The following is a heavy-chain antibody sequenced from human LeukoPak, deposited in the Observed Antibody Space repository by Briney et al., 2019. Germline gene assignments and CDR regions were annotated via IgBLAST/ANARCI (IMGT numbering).Heavy chain of an antibody. CDR2: ISSSSSYI. J-gene: IGHJ6*02. CDR1: RFIFSDYP. D-gene: IGHD5-18*01. Sequence: GGSLRLSCAVSRFIFSDYPMNWVRQAPGKGLEWVSSISSSSSYIYYADSVKGRFTISRDNAKNSLYLQMNSLRAEDTAVYYCAREDSHYYYGMDVWGQGTTVTVSS. V-gene: IGHV3-21*01. CDR3: AREDSHYYYGMDV.